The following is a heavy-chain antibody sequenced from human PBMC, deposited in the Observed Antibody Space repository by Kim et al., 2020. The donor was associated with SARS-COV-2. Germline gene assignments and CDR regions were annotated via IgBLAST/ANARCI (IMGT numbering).Heavy chain of an antibody. CDR1: GFTFSSFS. J-gene: IGHJ3*02. Sequence: GGSLRLSCAASGFTFSSFSMAWVRQAPGKGLEWVSTIASGGDRTYYAESLKGRFTVSRDNSKNALYLQLNSLRVDYTAVYYCAKSSAFDIWGHGTLVTVS. CDR3: AKSSAFDI. V-gene: IGHV3-23*01. CDR2: IASGGDRT.